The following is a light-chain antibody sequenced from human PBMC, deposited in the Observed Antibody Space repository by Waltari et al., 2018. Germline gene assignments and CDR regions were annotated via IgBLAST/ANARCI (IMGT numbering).Light chain of an antibody. CDR2: VVS. Sequence: QSALTQPSCGSGSPGQAINISCTGTSSDVGGYNSLCWYQQHPGKAPKLMIYVVSNRPDVWEKSGEGENGGKRAAGGVSGLQAEDEADYYCSSYTSSSSVVFGGGNKLSVL. J-gene: IGLJ2*01. CDR1: SSDVGGYNS. V-gene: IGLV2-14*01. CDR3: SSYTSSSSVV.